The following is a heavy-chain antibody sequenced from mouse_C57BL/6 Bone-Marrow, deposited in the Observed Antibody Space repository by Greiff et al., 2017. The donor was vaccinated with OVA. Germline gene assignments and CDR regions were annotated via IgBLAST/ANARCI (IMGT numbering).Heavy chain of an antibody. Sequence: VQLKESGPGLVKPSQSLSLTCSVTGYSITSGYYWNWIRQFPGNKLEWMGYISYDGSNNYNPSLKNRISITRDTSKNQFFLKLNSVTTEDTATYYCASYYSNLYYFDYWGQGTTLTVSS. D-gene: IGHD2-5*01. CDR2: ISYDGSN. V-gene: IGHV3-6*01. J-gene: IGHJ2*01. CDR3: ASYYSNLYYFDY. CDR1: GYSITSGYY.